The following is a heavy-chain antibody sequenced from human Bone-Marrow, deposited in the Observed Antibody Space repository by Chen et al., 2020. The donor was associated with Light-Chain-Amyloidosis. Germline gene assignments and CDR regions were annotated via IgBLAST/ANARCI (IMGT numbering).Heavy chain of an antibody. CDR3: ARRRDGYNFDY. CDR1: GYTFPNYW. V-gene: IGHV5-51*01. CDR2: IYPDDSDA. D-gene: IGHD5-12*01. J-gene: IGHJ4*02. Sequence: EVQLEQSRAEVKKPGESLKNSCQGSGYTFPNYWIGWVRQMPGKGLEWMGVIYPDDSDARYSPSFDGQVTISADKSITTAYLQWRSLKASDTAMYYCARRRDGYNFDYWGQGTLVTVSS.